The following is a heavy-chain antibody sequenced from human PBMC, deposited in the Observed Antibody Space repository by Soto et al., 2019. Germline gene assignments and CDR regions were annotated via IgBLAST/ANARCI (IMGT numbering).Heavy chain of an antibody. J-gene: IGHJ4*02. Sequence: QVQLVESGGGVVQPGRSLRLSCAASGFTFSSYGMHWVRQAPGKGLEWVAGISYDGSNKYFADSVKGRFTISRDNSKNTLNLQMSSLRAEDTGVYYCAKDHAGYSSSWPAYWGQGTLVTVSS. CDR2: ISYDGSNK. D-gene: IGHD6-13*01. CDR3: AKDHAGYSSSWPAY. V-gene: IGHV3-30*18. CDR1: GFTFSSYG.